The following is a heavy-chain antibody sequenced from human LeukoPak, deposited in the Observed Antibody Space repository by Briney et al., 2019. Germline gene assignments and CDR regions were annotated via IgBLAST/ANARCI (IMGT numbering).Heavy chain of an antibody. Sequence: GGSLRLSCAASGFTFSGYWMHWVRQAPGEGLVLVSRVNGDGSATTYAGSVKGRFTISRDNAKNTLYLQMNSLRAEDTAVYYCARSATGAYFDSWGQGTLVTVSS. J-gene: IGHJ4*02. CDR3: ARSATGAYFDS. CDR1: GFTFSGYW. CDR2: VNGDGSAT. V-gene: IGHV3-74*01. D-gene: IGHD4/OR15-4a*01.